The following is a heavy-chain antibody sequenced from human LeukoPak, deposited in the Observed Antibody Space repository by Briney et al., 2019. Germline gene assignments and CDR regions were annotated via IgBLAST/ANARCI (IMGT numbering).Heavy chain of an antibody. CDR3: ARLHGAYYYGSGSYSGYYFDY. D-gene: IGHD3-10*01. CDR1: GGAISSSSYY. V-gene: IGHV4-39*01. Sequence: SETLSLTCTVSGGAISSSSYYWGWIRQPPGKGLEWIGSIYYSGSTYYNPSPKSRVTISVDTSKNQFSLKLSSVTAADTAVYYCARLHGAYYYGSGSYSGYYFDYWGQGTLVTVSS. J-gene: IGHJ4*02. CDR2: IYYSGST.